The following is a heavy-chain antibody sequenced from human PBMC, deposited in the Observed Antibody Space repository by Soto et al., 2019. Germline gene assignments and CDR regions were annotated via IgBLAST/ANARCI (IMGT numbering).Heavy chain of an antibody. CDR2: ISSSSSTI. CDR3: ARDPQGDYDYIWGTTGYYFDY. J-gene: IGHJ4*02. CDR1: GFTFSSYS. V-gene: IGHV3-48*01. D-gene: IGHD3-16*01. Sequence: GGSLRLSCAASGFTFSSYSMNWVRQAPGKGLEWVSYISSSSSTIYYADSVKGRFTISRDNAKNSLYLQMNSLRAEDTAVYYCARDPQGDYDYIWGTTGYYFDYWGQGTLVTVSS.